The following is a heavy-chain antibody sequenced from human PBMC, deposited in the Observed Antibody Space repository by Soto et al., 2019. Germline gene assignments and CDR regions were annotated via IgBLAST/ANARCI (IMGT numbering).Heavy chain of an antibody. J-gene: IGHJ3*02. CDR3: ASSLAYCGGDCYRWGGGAHSAAFDI. CDR2: IYPGDSDT. D-gene: IGHD2-21*02. CDR1: GYSFTSYW. V-gene: IGHV5-51*01. Sequence: GESLKISCKGSGYSFTSYWIGWVRQMPGKGLEWMGIIYPGDSDTRYSPSFQGQVTISADKSISTAYLQWSSLKASDTAMYYRASSLAYCGGDCYRWGGGAHSAAFDIWGQGTMVTVSS.